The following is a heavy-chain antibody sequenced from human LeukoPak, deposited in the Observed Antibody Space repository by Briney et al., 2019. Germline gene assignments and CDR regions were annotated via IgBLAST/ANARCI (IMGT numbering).Heavy chain of an antibody. CDR1: GFTFSSYN. V-gene: IGHV3-48*03. CDR2: ISSGGSTI. D-gene: IGHD3-10*02. CDR3: AELGITMIGGV. J-gene: IGHJ6*04. Sequence: PGGSLRLSCAASGFTFSSYNMNWVRQAPGKGLDWVSYISSGGSTIYYADSVKGRFTISRDNAKNSLYLQMNSLRAEDTAVYYCAELGITMIGGVWGKGTTVTISS.